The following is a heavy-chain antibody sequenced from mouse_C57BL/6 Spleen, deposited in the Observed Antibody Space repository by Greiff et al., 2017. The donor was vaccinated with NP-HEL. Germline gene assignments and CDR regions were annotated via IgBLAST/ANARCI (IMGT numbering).Heavy chain of an antibody. Sequence: EVQLQQSGPELVKPGASVKIPCKASGYTFTDYNMDWVKQSHGKSLEWIGDINPNNGGTIYNQKFKGKATLTVDKSSSTSYMELRSLTSEDTAVYYCARLGDGSSPWFAYWGQGTLVTVSA. J-gene: IGHJ3*01. CDR1: GYTFTDYN. D-gene: IGHD1-1*01. CDR2: INPNNGGT. V-gene: IGHV1-18*01. CDR3: ARLGDGSSPWFAY.